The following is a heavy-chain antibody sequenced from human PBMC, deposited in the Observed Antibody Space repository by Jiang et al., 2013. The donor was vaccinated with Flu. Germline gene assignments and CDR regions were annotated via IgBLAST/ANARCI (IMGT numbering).Heavy chain of an antibody. CDR3: VRDQTPESSGHYYDALDM. V-gene: IGHV3-7*03. J-gene: IGHJ3*02. Sequence: QLLESGGGLVQPGGSLRLSCGASGFTFSNYWMTWVRQAPGKGLEWVANIREDGSLKYYVDSVKGRFTISRDNAKNSLYLQLNSLRADDTAVYYCVRDQTPESSGHYYDALDMWGQGTMVTVSS. CDR2: IREDGSLK. CDR1: GFTFSNYW. D-gene: IGHD3-22*01.